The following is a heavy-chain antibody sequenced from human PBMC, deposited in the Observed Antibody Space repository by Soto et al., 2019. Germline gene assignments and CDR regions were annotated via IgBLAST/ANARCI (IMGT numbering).Heavy chain of an antibody. CDR1: AGTFSSDA. CDR2: NIPICGTA. CDR3: KGMSGQV. Sequence: QVQLVQSGAEVKKPGSSVKVSCKASAGTFSSDAISWVRQAPGQGLEWMGGNIPICGTANYAQKCQGRVTMTANESTIRACMELSSLRSEYTAVHYCKGMSGQVWFQGTTVTVS. J-gene: IGHJ6*02. V-gene: IGHV1-69*12.